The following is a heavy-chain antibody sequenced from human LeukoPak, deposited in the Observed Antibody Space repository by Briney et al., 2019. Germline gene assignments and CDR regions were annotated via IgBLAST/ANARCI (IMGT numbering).Heavy chain of an antibody. D-gene: IGHD3-10*01. CDR3: ARDGRYYGSGSRRGNWFDP. CDR1: GYTFTSYA. J-gene: IGHJ5*02. CDR2: INTNTGNP. V-gene: IGHV7-4-1*02. Sequence: ASVKVSCKASGYTFTSYAMDWVRQALGQGLEWMGWINTNTGNPTYAQGFTGRFVFSLDTSASTAYLQISSLKAEDTAVYYCARDGRYYGSGSRRGNWFDPWGQGTLVTVSS.